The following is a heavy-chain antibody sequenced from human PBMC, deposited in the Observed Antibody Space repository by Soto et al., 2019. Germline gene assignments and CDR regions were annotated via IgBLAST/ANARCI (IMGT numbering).Heavy chain of an antibody. Sequence: QVQLVESGGGVVQPGRSLRLSCAVSGFTVSTYGMHWVSQAPGKGLEWVAVISRDGGTKYYADSVKGRFTISGDNSRNTMFLEMNSLRGDDMAVYYCTGAVASGYWGQGNLVTVSS. J-gene: IGHJ4*02. CDR1: GFTVSTYG. CDR2: ISRDGGTK. V-gene: IGHV3-30*03. D-gene: IGHD2-8*02. CDR3: TGAVASGY.